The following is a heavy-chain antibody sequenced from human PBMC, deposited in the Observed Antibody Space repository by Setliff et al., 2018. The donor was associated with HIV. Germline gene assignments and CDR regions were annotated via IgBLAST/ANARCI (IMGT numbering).Heavy chain of an antibody. D-gene: IGHD3-10*01. V-gene: IGHV3-7*01. CDR3: ADPPSGY. CDR2: ISPDGSAT. J-gene: IGHJ4*02. CDR1: GFTFSSAW. Sequence: GSLRLSCAASGFTFSSAWMGWVRQAPAKGLEWVANISPDGSATYYVDSVKGRFTISRDNAKNSLYLQLNSLRAEDTGVYYCADPPSGYWGQGTLVTVSS.